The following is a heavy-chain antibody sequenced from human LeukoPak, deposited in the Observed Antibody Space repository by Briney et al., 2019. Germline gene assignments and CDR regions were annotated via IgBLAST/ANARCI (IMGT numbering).Heavy chain of an antibody. Sequence: SQTLSLTCTVSGGSISSGGYYWSWIRQHPGKGLEWIGYIYYSGSTYYNPSLKSRVTISVDTSKNQFSLKLSSVTAADTAVYYRARVTMVSGYMRDFDYWGQGTLVAVSS. CDR1: GGSISSGGYY. CDR3: ARVTMVSGYMRDFDY. J-gene: IGHJ4*02. D-gene: IGHD5-12*01. V-gene: IGHV4-31*03. CDR2: IYYSGST.